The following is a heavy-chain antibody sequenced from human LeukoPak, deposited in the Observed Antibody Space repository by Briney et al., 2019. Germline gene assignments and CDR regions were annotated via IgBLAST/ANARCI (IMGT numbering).Heavy chain of an antibody. Sequence: PGGSLRPSCAASGFTFSSYDMSGVRQAPGKGLEWVSTISGSGGSTYYADSVKGRFTISRDNSKNTVYVQMSSLRAEDTAVYYCAKEDDDFLDVFDIWGPGTMVTVSS. J-gene: IGHJ3*02. V-gene: IGHV3-23*01. D-gene: IGHD3-3*01. CDR1: GFTFSSYD. CDR2: ISGSGGST. CDR3: AKEDDDFLDVFDI.